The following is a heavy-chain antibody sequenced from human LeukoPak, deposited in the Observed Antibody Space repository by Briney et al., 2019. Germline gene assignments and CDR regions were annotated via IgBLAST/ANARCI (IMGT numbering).Heavy chain of an antibody. J-gene: IGHJ5*02. CDR1: GYSFTSYW. CDR3: ARLSSGYSSGWYRPNWFDP. D-gene: IGHD6-19*01. V-gene: IGHV5-51*01. CDR2: IYPGDSDT. Sequence: GESLKISCKGSGYSFTSYWIGWVRPMPGKGLEGMGIIYPGDSDTRYSPSFQGQVTISADKSISTAYLQWSSLKASDTAMYYCARLSSGYSSGWYRPNWFDPWGQGTLVTVSS.